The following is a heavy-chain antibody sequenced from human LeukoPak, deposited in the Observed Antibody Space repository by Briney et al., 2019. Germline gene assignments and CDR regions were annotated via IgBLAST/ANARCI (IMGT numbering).Heavy chain of an antibody. Sequence: GASVKLSCKASGYTFTGSYMHGVRQAPGQGLEWMGIINPSGGSTSYAQKFQGRVTTTRDTSTSTVYMELSSLRSEDTAVYYCARDSVGSGSYYKFDYWGQGTLVTVSS. V-gene: IGHV1-46*01. J-gene: IGHJ4*02. CDR3: ARDSVGSGSYYKFDY. D-gene: IGHD3-10*01. CDR2: INPSGGST. CDR1: GYTFTGSY.